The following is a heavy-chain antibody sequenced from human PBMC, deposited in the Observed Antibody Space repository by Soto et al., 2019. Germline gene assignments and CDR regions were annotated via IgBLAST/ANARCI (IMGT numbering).Heavy chain of an antibody. D-gene: IGHD6-19*01. CDR3: GKERRGSGWFVCGY. J-gene: IGHJ4*02. V-gene: IGHV3-48*03. CDR1: GFTFSSYE. Sequence: QAGGSLRLSCAASGFTFSSYEMNWVRQAPVKGLEWVSFINSRSSTIYYADSVKGRFTVSRDNAKNSLYLQMNSLRAEDTAVYYCGKERRGSGWFVCGYWGQGILVTVS. CDR2: INSRSSTI.